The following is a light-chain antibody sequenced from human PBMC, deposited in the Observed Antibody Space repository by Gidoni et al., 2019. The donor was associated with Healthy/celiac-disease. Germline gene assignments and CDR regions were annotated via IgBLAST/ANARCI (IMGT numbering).Light chain of an antibody. Sequence: ELVLTQSPATLSVSPGDRATLSCRASQSVSSNLAWSQQKPGQAPRLLIYGASTRATGSTARFSGSGSGTEFTLTISSLQSEDVAVYYCQQYNNWPPITFGQGTRLEIK. V-gene: IGKV3-15*01. J-gene: IGKJ5*01. CDR2: GAS. CDR3: QQYNNWPPIT. CDR1: QSVSSN.